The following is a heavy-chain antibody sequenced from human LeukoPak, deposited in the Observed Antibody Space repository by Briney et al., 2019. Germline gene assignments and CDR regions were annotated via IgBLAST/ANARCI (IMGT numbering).Heavy chain of an antibody. V-gene: IGHV1-18*01. J-gene: IGHJ3*02. D-gene: IGHD3-22*01. CDR2: ISAYNGNT. CDR3: ASKWVTYYYNSSAYHYPTDVFDI. Sequence: VASVKVSCKASGYTLTSYGISWVRQAPGQGLEWMGWISAYNGNTNYAQKLQGRVTMTTDTSTSTAYMELRSLRSDDTAVYYCASKWVTYYYNSSAYHYPTDVFDIWGQGTMVTVSS. CDR1: GYTLTSYG.